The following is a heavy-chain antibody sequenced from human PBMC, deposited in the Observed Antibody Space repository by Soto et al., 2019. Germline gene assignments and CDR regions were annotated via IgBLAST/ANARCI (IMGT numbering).Heavy chain of an antibody. Sequence: QLQLQESGSGLVKPSQTLSLTCAVSGGSISSGGYSCSWIRQPPGKGLEWIGYIYHSGSTYYNPSLKSRVTISVDRSKNQFSLKLSSVNAADTAVYYCARGIRTTVTTAFDYWGQGTLVTVSS. D-gene: IGHD4-17*01. CDR2: IYHSGST. CDR1: GGSISSGGYS. CDR3: ARGIRTTVTTAFDY. J-gene: IGHJ4*02. V-gene: IGHV4-30-2*01.